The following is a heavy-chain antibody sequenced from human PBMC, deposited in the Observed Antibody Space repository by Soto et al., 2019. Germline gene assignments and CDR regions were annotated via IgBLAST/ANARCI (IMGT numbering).Heavy chain of an antibody. CDR2: TYYRSKWYN. CDR1: GDSVSSNSAA. J-gene: IGHJ5*02. V-gene: IGHV6-1*01. Sequence: SQTLSLTCVISGDSVSSNSAAWNWIRQSPSRGLEWLGRTYYRSKWYNDYAVSVKSRITINPDTSKNQFSLQLNSVTPEDTAVYYCARDIYDFWSGYFNWFDPWGQGTLVTVSS. D-gene: IGHD3-3*01. CDR3: ARDIYDFWSGYFNWFDP.